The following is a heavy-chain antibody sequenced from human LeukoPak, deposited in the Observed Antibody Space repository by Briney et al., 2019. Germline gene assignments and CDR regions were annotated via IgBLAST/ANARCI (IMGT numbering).Heavy chain of an antibody. Sequence: GGSLRLSCAASGLTFRRYGMHWVRQTPGKGLEWVAFIEPDESIRQYADLVKGRFTISRDNSKNTLYLQMNSPRAEDTAVYYCAKGTLPRGYSYGYDLYYFDYWGQGTLVTVSS. D-gene: IGHD5-18*01. CDR1: GLTFRRYG. CDR3: AKGTLPRGYSYGYDLYYFDY. CDR2: IEPDESIR. J-gene: IGHJ4*02. V-gene: IGHV3-30*02.